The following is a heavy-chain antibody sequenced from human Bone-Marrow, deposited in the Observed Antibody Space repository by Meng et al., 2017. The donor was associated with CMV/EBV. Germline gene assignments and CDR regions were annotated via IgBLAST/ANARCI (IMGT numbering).Heavy chain of an antibody. V-gene: IGHV3-15*01. D-gene: IGHD2-2*02. CDR3: TTDIVVVPAAIPHYYYYGMDV. J-gene: IGHJ6*02. Sequence: GESLKISCAASGFTFSNAWMSWVRQAPGKGLEWVGRIKSKTDGGTTDYAAPVKGRFTISRDDSKNTLYLQMNSLKTEDTAVYYCTTDIVVVPAAIPHYYYYGMDVWGQGTTVTVSS. CDR2: IKSKTDGGTT. CDR1: GFTFSNAW.